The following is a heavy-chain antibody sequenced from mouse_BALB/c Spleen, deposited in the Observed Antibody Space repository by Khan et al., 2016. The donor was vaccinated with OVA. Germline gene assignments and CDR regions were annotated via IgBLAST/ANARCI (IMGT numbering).Heavy chain of an antibody. CDR1: GYSFTSYL. J-gene: IGHJ3*01. CDR3: TRGDYSSCDY. V-gene: IGHV1-5*01. CDR2: IFPGNSDT. D-gene: IGHD2-12*01. Sequence: VQLQQSGTVLARPGASVKMSCKASGYSFTSYLIHWVKQRPGQGLEWIGDIFPGNSDTCYNQKFKDKAKLTAGKSASTAYMELSNLTSEDSAVYYCTRGDYSSCDYWGQGTLVTVSA.